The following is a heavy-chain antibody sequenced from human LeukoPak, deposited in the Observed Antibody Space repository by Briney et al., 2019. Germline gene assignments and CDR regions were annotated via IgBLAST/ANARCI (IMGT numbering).Heavy chain of an antibody. CDR2: ISSSSSYI. J-gene: IGHJ4*02. Sequence: PGGSLRLSCAASGFTFSSYSMDWVRQAPGKGLEWVSSISSSSSYIYYADSVKGRFTISRDNAKNSLYLQMNSLRAEDTAVYYCAREGILLWFGESMDYWGQGTLVTVSS. CDR3: AREGILLWFGESMDY. V-gene: IGHV3-21*01. CDR1: GFTFSSYS. D-gene: IGHD3-10*01.